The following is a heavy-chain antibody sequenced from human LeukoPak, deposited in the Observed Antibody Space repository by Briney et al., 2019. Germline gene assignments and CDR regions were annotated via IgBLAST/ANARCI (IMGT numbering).Heavy chain of an antibody. CDR2: MYPGDSDT. CDR1: GYIFTSYW. Sequence: GESLKISCKGTGYIFTSYWIGWVRQMPGKGLEWMGIMYPGDSDTRYSPSFQGQVTMSADKSISTAYLQWSSLMASDTAMYYCTIALAGDYWFDPWGQGTLVTVSS. D-gene: IGHD7-27*01. J-gene: IGHJ5*02. V-gene: IGHV5-51*01. CDR3: TIALAGDYWFDP.